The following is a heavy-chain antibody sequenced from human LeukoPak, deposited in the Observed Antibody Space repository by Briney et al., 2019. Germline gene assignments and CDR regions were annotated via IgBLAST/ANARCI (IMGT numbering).Heavy chain of an antibody. CDR2: ISGSGGST. CDR1: GFTFSSYA. CDR3: AKGPGDIVVVPAAPEFDP. Sequence: GGSLRLSCAASGFTFSSYAMSWVRQAPGKGLEWASAISGSGGSTYYADSVKGRFTISRDNSKNTLYLQMNSLRAEDTAVYYCAKGPGDIVVVPAAPEFDPWGQGTLVTVSS. D-gene: IGHD2-2*01. J-gene: IGHJ5*02. V-gene: IGHV3-23*01.